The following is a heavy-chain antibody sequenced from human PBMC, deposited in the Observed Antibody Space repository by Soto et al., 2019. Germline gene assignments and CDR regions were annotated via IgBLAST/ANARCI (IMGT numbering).Heavy chain of an antibody. Sequence: SETLSLTCAVYGGSFSGYYWSWIRQPPGKGLEWIGEINHSGSTNYNPSLKSRVTISVDTSKNQFSLKLSSVTAADTAVYYCARAILRANAFDIWGQGTMVTVSS. D-gene: IGHD1-26*01. CDR1: GGSFSGYY. CDR2: INHSGST. J-gene: IGHJ3*02. CDR3: ARAILRANAFDI. V-gene: IGHV4-34*01.